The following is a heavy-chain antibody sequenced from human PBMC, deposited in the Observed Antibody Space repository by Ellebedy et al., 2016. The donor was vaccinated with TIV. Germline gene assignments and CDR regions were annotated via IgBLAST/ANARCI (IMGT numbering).Heavy chain of an antibody. J-gene: IGHJ4*02. Sequence: MPSETLSLTCTVSGGSISSSSYYWGRIRQPPGKGLEWIGSIYYSGSTYYNPSLKSRVTISVDTSKNQFSLKLSSVTAADTAVYYCARRDYYGSGSYSQGTDYWGQGTLVTVSS. CDR3: ARRDYYGSGSYSQGTDY. V-gene: IGHV4-39*01. CDR1: GGSISSSSYY. D-gene: IGHD3-10*01. CDR2: IYYSGST.